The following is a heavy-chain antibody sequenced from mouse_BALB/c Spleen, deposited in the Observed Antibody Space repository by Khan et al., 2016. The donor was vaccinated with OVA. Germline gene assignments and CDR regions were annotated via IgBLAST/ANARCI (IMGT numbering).Heavy chain of an antibody. D-gene: IGHD2-2*01. J-gene: IGHJ4*01. Sequence: VQLQQPGPGLVKPSQSLSLTCTVTGYSITSDYAWNWIRQFPGNKLEWMGYISYSGSTRYNPSLKSRISITRDTSKNQFFLQLNFVTIEDTATYDCAVWLRPPNARDYWGQGTSVTVSA. CDR2: ISYSGST. CDR3: AVWLRPPNARDY. V-gene: IGHV3-2*02. CDR1: GYSITSDYA.